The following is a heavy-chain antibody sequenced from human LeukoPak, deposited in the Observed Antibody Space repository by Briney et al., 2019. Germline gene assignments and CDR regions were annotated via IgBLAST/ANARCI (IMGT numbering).Heavy chain of an antibody. CDR3: AAVVSHCSGGSCRPDWFDP. CDR2: IVIGSGNT. CDR1: GFTFTSSA. D-gene: IGHD2-15*01. J-gene: IGHJ5*02. V-gene: IGHV1-58*02. Sequence: ASVKVSCKASGFTFTSSAMQWVRQARGQRLEWIGWIVIGSGNTNYAQKFQERVTITRDMSTSTAYMELRSLRSEDTAVYYCAAVVSHCSGGSCRPDWFDPWGQGTLVTVSS.